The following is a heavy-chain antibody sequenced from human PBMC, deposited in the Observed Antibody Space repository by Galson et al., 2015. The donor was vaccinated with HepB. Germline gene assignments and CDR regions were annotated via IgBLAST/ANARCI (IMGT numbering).Heavy chain of an antibody. J-gene: IGHJ6*02. CDR2: ISYDGSNK. D-gene: IGHD3-9*01. CDR3: ARDRGDILTGYYWLSYYGMDV. Sequence: SLRLSCAASGFTFSSYAMHWVRQAPGKGLEWVAVISYDGSNKYYADSVKGRFTISRDNSKNTLYLQMNSLRAEDTAVYYCARDRGDILTGYYWLSYYGMDVWGQGTTVTVSS. V-gene: IGHV3-30*04. CDR1: GFTFSSYA.